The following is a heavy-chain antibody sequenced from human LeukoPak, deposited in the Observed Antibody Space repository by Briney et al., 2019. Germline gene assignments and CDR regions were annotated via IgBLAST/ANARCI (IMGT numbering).Heavy chain of an antibody. J-gene: IGHJ3*02. V-gene: IGHV3-23*01. CDR1: GFTFSSYA. CDR2: ISGSGGST. CDR3: AKDGRQWLVKGAFDT. Sequence: GGSLRLSCAASGFTFSSYAMSWVRQAPGKGLEWVSAISGSGGSTYYADSVKGRFTISRDNSKNTLYLQMNSLRAEDTAVYYCAKDGRQWLVKGAFDTWGQGTMVTVSS. D-gene: IGHD6-19*01.